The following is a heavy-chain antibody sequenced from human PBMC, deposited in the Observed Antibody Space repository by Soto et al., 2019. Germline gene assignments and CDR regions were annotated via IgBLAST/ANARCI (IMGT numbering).Heavy chain of an antibody. CDR2: ISSSSSTI. J-gene: IGHJ6*02. Sequence: EVQLVESGGGLVQPGGSLRLSCAASGFTFSSYSMNWVRQAPGKGLEWVSYISSSSSTIYYADSVKGRFTISRDNAKNSLYXXXNXLRDEDTAXXXXXXXXXXXDYXYYYGMDVWGQGTTVTVSS. CDR3: XXXXXXXDYXYYYGMDV. CDR1: GFTFSSYS. V-gene: IGHV3-48*02.